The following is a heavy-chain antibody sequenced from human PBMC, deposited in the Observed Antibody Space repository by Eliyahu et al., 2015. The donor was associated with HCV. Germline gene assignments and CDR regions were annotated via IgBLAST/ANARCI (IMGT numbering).Heavy chain of an antibody. CDR1: GGSIRNTSYF. D-gene: IGHD6-19*01. J-gene: IGHJ4*02. CDR2: IYASGST. CDR3: ANGIPVAGHYFDY. V-gene: IGHV4-39*01. Sequence: QLQLQESGPGLVKPSETLSLTCTVSGGSIRNTSYFWGWIRQPPGKGLEWIGSIYASGSTYYNPSLRSRLTISVDTSKNQVSLKLSSVAAADTAVYFCANGIPVAGHYFDYWGQGTLVTVSS.